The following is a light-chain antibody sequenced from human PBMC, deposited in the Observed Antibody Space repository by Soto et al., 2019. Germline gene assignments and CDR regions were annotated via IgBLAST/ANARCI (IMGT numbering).Light chain of an antibody. J-gene: IGKJ4*01. CDR1: QGISSY. CDR3: QQYYSYPPLT. CDR2: AAS. V-gene: IGKV1-8*01. Sequence: ALRMTQSPSSLSASTGDRVTITCRASQGISSYLAWYQQKPGKAPKLLIYAASTLQSGVPSRFSGSGSGTDFTLTISCLQSEDFATYYCQQYYSYPPLTFGGGTRWIS.